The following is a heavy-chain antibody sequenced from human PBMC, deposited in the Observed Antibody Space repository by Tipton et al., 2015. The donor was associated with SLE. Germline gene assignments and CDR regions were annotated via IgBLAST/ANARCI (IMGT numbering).Heavy chain of an antibody. J-gene: IGHJ5*02. Sequence: TLSLTCAVSGGSINSYNWWTWVRQPPGKGLEWIGEVYHSGTTNYNPSLKSRITISLDKSNNHFSLRLSSLTAADTAVYYCARDKNLNWFDPWGQGTLITVSS. CDR2: VYHSGTT. CDR1: GGSINSYNW. V-gene: IGHV4-4*02. CDR3: ARDKNLNWFDP.